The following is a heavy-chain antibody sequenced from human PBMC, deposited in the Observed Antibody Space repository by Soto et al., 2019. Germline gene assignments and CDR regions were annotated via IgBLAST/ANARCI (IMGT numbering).Heavy chain of an antibody. V-gene: IGHV3-7*03. CDR2: IKQDGSEK. D-gene: IGHD6-19*01. CDR3: ATPRWLPHDAFDI. CDR1: GFTFSSYW. J-gene: IGHJ3*02. Sequence: GGSLRLSCTASGFTFSSYWMSWVRQAPGKGLGWVANIKQDGSEKYYVDSVKGRFTISRDNAKNSLYLQMNSLRAEDTAVYYCATPRWLPHDAFDIWGQGTMVTVSS.